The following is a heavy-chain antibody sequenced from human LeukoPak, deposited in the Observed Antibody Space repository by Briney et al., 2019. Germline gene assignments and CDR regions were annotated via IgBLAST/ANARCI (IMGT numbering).Heavy chain of an antibody. CDR2: INDRGDTT. CDR1: GFIFSSYA. V-gene: IGHV3-23*01. Sequence: GESLRLSCAASGFIFSSYAMSWVRQAPGKGLEWVSTINDRGDTTYYADSVRGRFTISRDKSKSTLYLQVNSLRAEDTAVYYCVSGWYFDYWGQGTLVTVS. D-gene: IGHD6-19*01. CDR3: VSGWYFDY. J-gene: IGHJ4*02.